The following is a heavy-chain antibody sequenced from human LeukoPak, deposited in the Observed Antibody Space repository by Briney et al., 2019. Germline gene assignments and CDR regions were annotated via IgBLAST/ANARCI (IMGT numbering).Heavy chain of an antibody. J-gene: IGHJ4*02. CDR3: ARVMYDFWSGFSWLDY. Sequence: SVKVSCKASGGTFSSYAISWVRQAPGQGLEWMGGTIPIFGTANYAQKFQGRVTITTDESTSTAYMELSSLRSEDTAVYYCARVMYDFWSGFSWLDYWGQGTLVTVSS. CDR1: GGTFSSYA. V-gene: IGHV1-69*05. D-gene: IGHD3-3*01. CDR2: TIPIFGTA.